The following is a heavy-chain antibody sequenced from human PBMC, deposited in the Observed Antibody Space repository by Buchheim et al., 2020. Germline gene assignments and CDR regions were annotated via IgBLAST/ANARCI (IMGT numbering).Heavy chain of an antibody. V-gene: IGHV4-31*03. J-gene: IGHJ6*02. D-gene: IGHD3-3*01. CDR1: GGSISSGGYY. CDR3: AREELDFWSGYSGGYYYYGMDV. CDR2: IYYSGST. Sequence: QVQLQESGPGLVKPSQTLSLTCTVSGGSISSGGYYWSWIRQHPGKGLEWIGYIYYSGSTYYNPSLKSRVTISVDTSKNQFSLKLSSVTAADTAVYYCAREELDFWSGYSGGYYYYGMDVWGQGTT.